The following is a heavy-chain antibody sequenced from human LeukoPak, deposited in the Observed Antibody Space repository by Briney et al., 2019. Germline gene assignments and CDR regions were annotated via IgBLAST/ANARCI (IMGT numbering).Heavy chain of an antibody. V-gene: IGHV3-30*18. Sequence: GGSLRLSCAASGFTFSSYGMHWVRQAPGKGLEWVAVISYDGSNKYYADSVKGRFTISRDNSKDTLYLQMNSLRAEDTAVYYCAKDFDSSGWYGSYYYYYGMDVWGQGTTVTVSS. J-gene: IGHJ6*02. CDR2: ISYDGSNK. CDR3: AKDFDSSGWYGSYYYYYGMDV. D-gene: IGHD6-19*01. CDR1: GFTFSSYG.